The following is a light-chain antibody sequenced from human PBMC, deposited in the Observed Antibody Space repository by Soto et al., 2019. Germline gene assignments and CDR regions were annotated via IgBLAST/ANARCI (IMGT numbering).Light chain of an antibody. J-gene: IGKJ2*01. CDR2: WAS. Sequence: VLTQSPSSLAVCLGERATVNCRSSQSVLDNSTNKSYLAWYQKKPGHPPKLLVHWASVREAGVPDRFSGGGSGTDFTLTISSLQAEDVAVYYCHQYYTTPQTFGQGTKVDIK. CDR1: QSVLDNSTNKSY. V-gene: IGKV4-1*01. CDR3: HQYYTTPQT.